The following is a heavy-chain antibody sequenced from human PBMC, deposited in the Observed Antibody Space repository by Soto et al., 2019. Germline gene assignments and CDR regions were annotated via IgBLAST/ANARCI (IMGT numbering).Heavy chain of an antibody. J-gene: IGHJ5*02. Sequence: QLQLVQYGAEVKRPEASVKLSCKASGYTFSTYYMHWVRQAPGKGLEWMGIINPSGGSSSYAQKYQSRVTTTTDTSTSTVYMEMGILRSEDTAVYYCVRKEYYYDAGSFDPLCQGTLVTVSS. V-gene: IGHV1-46*03. CDR3: VRKEYYYDAGSFDP. CDR2: INPSGGSS. D-gene: IGHD3-22*01. CDR1: GYTFSTYY.